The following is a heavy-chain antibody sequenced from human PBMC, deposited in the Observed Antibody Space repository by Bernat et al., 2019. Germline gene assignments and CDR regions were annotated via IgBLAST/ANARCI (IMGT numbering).Heavy chain of an antibody. CDR2: IKSRSYSGTT. Sequence: EVQLVESGGGLVKPGGSLRLSCAASGFAFSSASVSWVRQAPGKGLEWVGHIKSRSYSGTTDYAAPVKGRFSISRDDSKNTLYLQMSSLKTEDTAVYYCTAGGVSGWPFDYWGQGTLVAVSS. D-gene: IGHD6-19*01. CDR1: GFAFSSAS. J-gene: IGHJ4*02. V-gene: IGHV3-15*01. CDR3: TAGGVSGWPFDY.